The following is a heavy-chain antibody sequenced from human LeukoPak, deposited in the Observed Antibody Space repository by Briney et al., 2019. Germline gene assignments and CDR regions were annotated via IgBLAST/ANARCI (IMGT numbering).Heavy chain of an antibody. Sequence: GSLRLSCAASGFTFSSYSMNWVRQAPGKGLEWVSSISSSSSYIYYADSVKGRFTISRDNAKNSLYLQMNSLRAEDTAVYYCARGLGYCSGGSCKGYYYYYMDVWGKGTTVTVSS. J-gene: IGHJ6*03. CDR3: ARGLGYCSGGSCKGYYYYYMDV. V-gene: IGHV3-21*01. CDR2: ISSSSSYI. CDR1: GFTFSSYS. D-gene: IGHD2-15*01.